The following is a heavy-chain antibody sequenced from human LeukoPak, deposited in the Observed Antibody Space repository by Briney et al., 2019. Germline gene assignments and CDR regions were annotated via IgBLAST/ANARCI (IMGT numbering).Heavy chain of an antibody. V-gene: IGHV4-4*02. CDR2: IYYNGNT. J-gene: IGHJ5*02. CDR1: GFTFSNAW. CDR3: ARDYYMLRGLHWFDP. D-gene: IGHD3-10*01. Sequence: GSLRLSCAASGFTFSNAWMSWVRQAPGKGLEWIGSIYYNGNTFYNPSLKSRDTMSVNTSKNQFSLKVTSVTAADTAVHYCARDYYMLRGLHWFDPWGRGSLVTVSS.